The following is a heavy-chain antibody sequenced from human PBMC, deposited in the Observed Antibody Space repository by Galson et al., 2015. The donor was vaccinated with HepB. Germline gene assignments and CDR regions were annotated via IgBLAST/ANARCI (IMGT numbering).Heavy chain of an antibody. CDR3: AKRLRGGGGCCYPLDY. Sequence: SLRLSCAASGFTFSSYAMSWVRQAPGKGLEWVSAISGSGGSTYYADSVKGRFTISRDNSKNTLYLQMDSLRAEDTAVYYCAKRLRGGGGCCYPLDYWGQGALVTVSS. V-gene: IGHV3-23*01. J-gene: IGHJ4*02. CDR1: GFTFSSYA. CDR2: ISGSGGST. D-gene: IGHD2-15*01.